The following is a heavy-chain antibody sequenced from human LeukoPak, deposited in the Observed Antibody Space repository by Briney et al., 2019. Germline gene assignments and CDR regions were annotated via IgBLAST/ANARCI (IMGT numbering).Heavy chain of an antibody. D-gene: IGHD6-19*01. CDR1: GGTFSSYA. V-gene: IGHV1-69*13. Sequence: GASVKVSCKASGGTFSSYAISWVRQAPGQGLEWMGGIIPIFGTANYAQKFQGRVTITADESTSTAYMELSSLRSEDTAVYYCVRAQAIAVAGGGHFDYWGQGTLVTVSS. CDR3: VRAQAIAVAGGGHFDY. J-gene: IGHJ4*02. CDR2: IIPIFGTA.